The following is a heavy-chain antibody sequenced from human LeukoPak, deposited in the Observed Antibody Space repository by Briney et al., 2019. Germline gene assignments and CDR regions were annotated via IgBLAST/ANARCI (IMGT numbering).Heavy chain of an antibody. CDR3: ARDPVEMATKYYFDY. D-gene: IGHD5-24*01. J-gene: IGHJ4*02. Sequence: GGSLRLSCVASGFTFSSYAMHWVRQAPGKGLEWVAVISDSVKGRFTISRDNSKNTLYLQMNSLRAEDTAVYYCARDPVEMATKYYFDYWGQGTLVTVSS. CDR1: GFTFSSYA. V-gene: IGHV3-30*04. CDR2: IS.